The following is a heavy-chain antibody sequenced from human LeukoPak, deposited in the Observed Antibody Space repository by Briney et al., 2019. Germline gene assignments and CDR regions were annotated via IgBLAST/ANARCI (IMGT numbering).Heavy chain of an antibody. CDR1: GFTFSNYA. CDR3: VREVVGAIYFDY. D-gene: IGHD1-26*01. CDR2: ISSDGTIK. J-gene: IGHJ4*02. V-gene: IGHV3-30-3*01. Sequence: GGSLRLSCAASGFTFSNYAIHWVRQAPGKGLEWVAVISSDGTIKYYADSVKGRFTISRDNSKNTLYLQTNSLRVEDTAVYYCVREVVGAIYFDYWGQGALVTASS.